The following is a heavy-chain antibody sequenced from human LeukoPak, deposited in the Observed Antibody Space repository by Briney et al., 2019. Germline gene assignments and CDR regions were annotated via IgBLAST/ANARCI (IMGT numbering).Heavy chain of an antibody. CDR3: ARGGVVVITNSFDY. Sequence: GGSLRLSCAASGFTFSSYAMSWVRQAPGKGLEWVSAISGSGGSTYYADSVKGRFTISRDNSKNTLYLQMNSLRAEDTAVYYCARGGVVVITNSFDYWGQGTLATVSS. CDR2: ISGSGGST. J-gene: IGHJ4*02. D-gene: IGHD3-22*01. V-gene: IGHV3-23*01. CDR1: GFTFSSYA.